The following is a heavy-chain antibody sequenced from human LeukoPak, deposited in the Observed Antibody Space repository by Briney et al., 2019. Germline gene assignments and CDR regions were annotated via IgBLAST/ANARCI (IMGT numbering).Heavy chain of an antibody. Sequence: SETLSLTCTVSGGSISSSSYYWGWIRQPPGKGLEWIGSIYYSGSTYYNPSLKSRVTISVDTSKNQFSLKLSSVTAADTAVYYCARGRGITFGGVSFFRKWFDPWGQGTLVTVSS. J-gene: IGHJ5*02. CDR3: ARGRGITFGGVSFFRKWFDP. CDR2: IYYSGST. D-gene: IGHD3-16*01. V-gene: IGHV4-39*01. CDR1: GGSISSSSYY.